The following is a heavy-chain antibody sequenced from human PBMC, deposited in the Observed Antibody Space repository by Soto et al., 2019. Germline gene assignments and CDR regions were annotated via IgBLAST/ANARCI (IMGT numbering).Heavy chain of an antibody. CDR2: IIPIFGTA. CDR1: GGTFSSYA. Sequence: ASVKVSCKASGGTFSSYAISWVRQAPGQGLEWMGGIIPIFGTANYAQKFQGRVTITADESTSTAYMELSSLRSEDTAVYYCASSGGKVSYYFDYWGQGTLVTVSS. CDR3: ASSGGKVSYYFDY. J-gene: IGHJ4*02. D-gene: IGHD2-15*01. V-gene: IGHV1-69*13.